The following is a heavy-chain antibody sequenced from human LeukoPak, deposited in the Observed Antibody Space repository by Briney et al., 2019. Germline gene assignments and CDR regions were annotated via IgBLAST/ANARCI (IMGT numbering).Heavy chain of an antibody. CDR2: ISAYNGNT. CDR1: GYTFTGYY. J-gene: IGHJ4*02. CDR3: ARWLRYSNLDY. Sequence: GASVKVSCKASGYTFTGYYMHWVRQAPGQGLEWMGWISAYNGNTNYAQKLQGRVTMTTDTSTSTAYMELRSLRSDDTAVYYCARWLRYSNLDYWGQGTLVTVSS. D-gene: IGHD5-12*01. V-gene: IGHV1-18*04.